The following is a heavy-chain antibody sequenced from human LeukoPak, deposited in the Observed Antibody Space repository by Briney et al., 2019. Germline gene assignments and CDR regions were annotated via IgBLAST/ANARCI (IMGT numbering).Heavy chain of an antibody. CDR1: GDRFTSYW. J-gene: IGHJ4*02. D-gene: IGHD3-22*01. CDR2: IYPGDSDT. V-gene: IGHV5-51*01. CDR3: ARLIYYDSSGSVGYFDY. Sequence: NPGESLKISCKGSGDRFTSYWIGWVRQMPGKGLERMGIIYPGDSDTTYSPSFQGQVTISADKSITTAYLQWSSLKASDTAMYFCARLIYYDSSGSVGYFDYWGQGTLVTVSS.